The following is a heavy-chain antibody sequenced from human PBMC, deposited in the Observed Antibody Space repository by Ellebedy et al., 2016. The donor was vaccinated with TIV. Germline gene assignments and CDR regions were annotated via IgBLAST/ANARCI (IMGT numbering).Heavy chain of an antibody. CDR3: ARSRSSGWLHTPDY. V-gene: IGHV1-46*04. Sequence: AASVKVSCKASGYTLTSHYMHWVRQALGQGLEWMGIINPSGGSTTYAQNLQGRVTMTRDTSTSTDYMELSSLTSEDTAVYYCARSRSSGWLHTPDYWGQGTLVIVSS. CDR2: INPSGGST. D-gene: IGHD6-19*01. CDR1: GYTLTSHY. J-gene: IGHJ4*02.